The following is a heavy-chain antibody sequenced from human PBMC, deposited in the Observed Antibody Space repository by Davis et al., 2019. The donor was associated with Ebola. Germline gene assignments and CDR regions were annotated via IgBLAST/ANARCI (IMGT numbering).Heavy chain of an antibody. D-gene: IGHD6-13*01. CDR3: ARVIAAAGGYYYMDV. Sequence: GESLKISCKGSGYSFTSYWIGWVRQIPGKGLEWMGIIYPGDSDTRYSPSFQGQVTISADKSISTAYLQWSSLKASDTAMYYCARVIAAAGGYYYMDVWGKGTTVTVSS. CDR1: GYSFTSYW. CDR2: IYPGDSDT. V-gene: IGHV5-51*01. J-gene: IGHJ6*03.